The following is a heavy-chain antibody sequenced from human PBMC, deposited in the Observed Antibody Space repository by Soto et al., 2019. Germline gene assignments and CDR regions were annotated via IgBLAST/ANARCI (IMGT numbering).Heavy chain of an antibody. D-gene: IGHD5-18*01. J-gene: IGHJ5*02. CDR1: GGSISSYY. CDR3: AREDTAMGGDNWFDP. CDR2: IYYSGST. Sequence: SETLSLTCTVSGGSISSYYWSWIRQPPGKGLEWIGYIYYSGSTNYNPSLKSRVTISVDTSKNQFSLKLSSVTAADTAVYYCAREDTAMGGDNWFDPWGQGTLVTVSS. V-gene: IGHV4-59*01.